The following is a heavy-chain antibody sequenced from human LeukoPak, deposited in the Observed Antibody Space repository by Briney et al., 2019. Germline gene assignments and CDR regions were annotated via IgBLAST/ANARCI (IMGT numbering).Heavy chain of an antibody. CDR1: VGSISSSSCY. D-gene: IGHD3-10*01. CDR3: ARRITITRVRGVTPRRGYNWFDP. CDR2: FYYSGST. Sequence: SETVSLICTVSVGSISSSSCYWGWIRQPPGKGLEWIGSFYYSGSTYYNPSLKSRVTISLVTSHNQFSVELSSVTGADTAVLYCARRITITRVRGVTPRRGYNWFDPWGQGTLVTVSS. V-gene: IGHV4-39*07. J-gene: IGHJ5*02.